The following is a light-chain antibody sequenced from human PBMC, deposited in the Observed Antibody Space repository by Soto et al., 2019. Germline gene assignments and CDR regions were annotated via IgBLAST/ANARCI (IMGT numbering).Light chain of an antibody. CDR2: DVN. CDR3: SSYTGTSTFV. CDR1: SSDVGGYDY. V-gene: IGLV2-14*01. Sequence: QSALTQPASVSGSPGQSITISCTGTSSDVGGYDYVSWYQQLPGKAPKLMIYDVNNRPSGVSNRFSGSKSGNTASLTISGLLADEEADYSCSSYTGTSTFVFGGGTKLTVL. J-gene: IGLJ2*01.